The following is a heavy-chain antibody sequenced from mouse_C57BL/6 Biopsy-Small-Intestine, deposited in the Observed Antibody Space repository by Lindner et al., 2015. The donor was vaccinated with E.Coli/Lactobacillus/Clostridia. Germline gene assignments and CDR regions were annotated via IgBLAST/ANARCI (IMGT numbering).Heavy chain of an antibody. CDR3: ARLKTYGRGPYFDY. Sequence: SVKVSCKASGYTFTTYDLNWVRQAPGQGLEWMGWMNPKTGKTGYAQKLEGRVTMTRSASTSTAYMALTGLTSEDTAVYYCARLKTYGRGPYFDYWGQGSLVTVSS. CDR2: MNPKTGKT. J-gene: IGHJ4*01. V-gene: IGHV1S55*01. CDR1: GYTFTTYD. D-gene: IGHD1-1*01.